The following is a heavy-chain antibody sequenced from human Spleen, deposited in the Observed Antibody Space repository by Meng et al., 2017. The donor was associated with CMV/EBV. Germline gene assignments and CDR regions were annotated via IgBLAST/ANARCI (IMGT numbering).Heavy chain of an antibody. J-gene: IGHJ6*02. D-gene: IGHD6-13*01. CDR2: IYYSGST. CDR1: GGSISSYY. Sequence: SETLSLTCTVSGGSISSYYWSWIRQPPGKGLEWIGYIYYSGSTNYNPSLKSRVTISVDTSKNQFSLKLSSVTAADTAVYYCARTYSLIPYYYYYGMDVWGQGTTVTVSS. V-gene: IGHV4-59*01. CDR3: ARTYSLIPYYYYYGMDV.